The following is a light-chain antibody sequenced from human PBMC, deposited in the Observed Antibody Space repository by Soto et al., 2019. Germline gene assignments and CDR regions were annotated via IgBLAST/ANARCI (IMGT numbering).Light chain of an antibody. V-gene: IGKV3-20*01. Sequence: EIVLTQSPGTLSLSPGDRATLSCRASQSVGSSYLAWYQQKPGQPPRLLSYGSASRATGIPDRFTGSGSGTDFTLTISSLEPEDFAVYYCQQYLSSCQTLGQGTKVDI. J-gene: IGKJ1*01. CDR2: GSA. CDR1: QSVGSSY. CDR3: QQYLSSCQT.